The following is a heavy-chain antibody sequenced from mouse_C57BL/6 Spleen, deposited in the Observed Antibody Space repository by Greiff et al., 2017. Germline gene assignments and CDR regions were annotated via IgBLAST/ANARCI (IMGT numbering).Heavy chain of an antibody. CDR2: IDPSDSET. V-gene: IGHV1-52*01. J-gene: IGHJ2*01. Sequence: QVQLQQPGAELVRPGSSVKLSCKASGYTFTSYWMHWVKQRPIQGLEWIVNIDPSDSETHYNQKFKDKATLTVDKSSSTAYMQLSSLTSEDSAVYYSARRADYGSYYFDYWGQGTTLTVSS. D-gene: IGHD2-4*01. CDR1: GYTFTSYW. CDR3: ARRADYGSYYFDY.